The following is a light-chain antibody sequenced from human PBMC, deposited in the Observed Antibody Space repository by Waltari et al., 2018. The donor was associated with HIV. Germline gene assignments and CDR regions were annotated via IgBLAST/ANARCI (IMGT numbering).Light chain of an antibody. Sequence: QSALTQPASVSGSPGQSITISCTGTSSDIGGYDHVCWYQQHPGRAPKLKIYDVSNRPSGVSDRFSGYKSGNTASLTISGLQTEDEADYYCSSFTSGTTWVFGGGTKVTVL. V-gene: IGLV2-14*03. CDR2: DVS. J-gene: IGLJ3*02. CDR3: SSFTSGTTWV. CDR1: SSDIGGYDH.